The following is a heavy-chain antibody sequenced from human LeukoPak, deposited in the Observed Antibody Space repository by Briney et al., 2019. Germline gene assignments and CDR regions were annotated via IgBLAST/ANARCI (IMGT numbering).Heavy chain of an antibody. CDR3: ARDGRGAVAGFDY. D-gene: IGHD6-19*01. CDR2: ISYDGSDK. Sequence: PGRSLRLSCAASGFTFSNDGMHWVRQAPGRGLEWVALISYDGSDKHYADSVKGRFTISRDNAKNSLYLQMNSLRAEDMAVYYCARDGRGAVAGFDYWGQGTLVTVSS. J-gene: IGHJ4*02. V-gene: IGHV3-30*03. CDR1: GFTFSNDG.